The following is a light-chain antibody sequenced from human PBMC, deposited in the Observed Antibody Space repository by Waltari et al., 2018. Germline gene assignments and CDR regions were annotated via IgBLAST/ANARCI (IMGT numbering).Light chain of an antibody. CDR3: QQYGSSPST. CDR1: QSLTANY. V-gene: IGKV3-20*01. J-gene: IGKJ2*02. Sequence: ESVLTQSPGPLPLSPGELATLSCRASQSLTANYLAWYHQKPGQSPRLLTYSATTRATDNPDRSSVLGSGSDFTLTLGGLEPWDCGVYYGQQYGSSPSTFGQGTRLESK. CDR2: SAT.